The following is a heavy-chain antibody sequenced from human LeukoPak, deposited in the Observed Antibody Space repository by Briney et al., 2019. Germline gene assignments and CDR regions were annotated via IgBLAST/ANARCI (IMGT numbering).Heavy chain of an antibody. V-gene: IGHV4-59*08. D-gene: IGHD1-26*01. J-gene: IGHJ3*01. Sequence: SETLSLTCTVPGGSISTSYWSWIRQPPGKGLEWSGYMYNSGSTNYNPSLKSRVTISIDTAKNQVSLRLSSVTAADTAVYYCARQGSGGRSFDVWGQGTMVSVSS. CDR2: MYNSGST. CDR3: ARQGSGGRSFDV. CDR1: GGSISTSY.